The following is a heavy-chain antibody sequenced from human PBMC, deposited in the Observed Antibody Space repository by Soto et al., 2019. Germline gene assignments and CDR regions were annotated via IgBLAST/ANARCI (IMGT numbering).Heavy chain of an antibody. J-gene: IGHJ3*02. Sequence: QITLKESGPTLVKPTQTLTLTCTFSGLSLNTSAVGVGWIRQPPGKALEWLALIYWDDDKYYSPSLKSRLTITKDTSKNQVVLTMTDMDPVDTATYYCAHRRHIQFYDAFDIWGQGTMVTVSS. CDR1: GLSLNTSAVG. CDR3: AHRRHIQFYDAFDI. V-gene: IGHV2-5*02. D-gene: IGHD2-21*01. CDR2: IYWDDDK.